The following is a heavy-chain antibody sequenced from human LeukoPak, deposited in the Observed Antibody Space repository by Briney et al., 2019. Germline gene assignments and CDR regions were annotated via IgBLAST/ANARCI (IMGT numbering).Heavy chain of an antibody. CDR1: GGSFSGYY. CDR3: ARLKTGTPGDY. V-gene: IGHV4-34*01. CDR2: INHSGST. J-gene: IGHJ4*02. D-gene: IGHD1-1*01. Sequence: SETLSLTCAVYGGSFSGYYWSWIRQPPGKGLEWIGEINHSGSTNYNPSLKSRVTISVDTSKNQFSLKLSSVTAVDTAVYYCARLKTGTPGDYWGQGTLVTVSS.